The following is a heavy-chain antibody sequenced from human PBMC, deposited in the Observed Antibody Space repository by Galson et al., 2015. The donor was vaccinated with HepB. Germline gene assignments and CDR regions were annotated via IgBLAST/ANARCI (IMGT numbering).Heavy chain of an antibody. V-gene: IGHV1-18*01. CDR1: GGTFSSYA. CDR2: ISAYNGNT. D-gene: IGHD3-16*02. CDR3: ARDGGTFGGVIVILDY. Sequence: SVKVSCKASGGTFSSYAISWVRQAPGQGLEWMGWISAYNGNTNYAQKLQGRVTMTTDTSTSTAYMELRSLRSDDTAVYYCARDGGTFGGVIVILDYWGQGTLVTVSS. J-gene: IGHJ4*02.